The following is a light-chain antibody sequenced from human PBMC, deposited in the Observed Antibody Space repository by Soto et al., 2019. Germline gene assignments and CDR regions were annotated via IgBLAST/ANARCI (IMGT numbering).Light chain of an antibody. CDR1: SSDVGSYNR. CDR2: DVS. CDR3: SSYVGSSTTLV. V-gene: IGLV2-18*02. Sequence: QSALTQPPSVSGSPGQSVTISCSGTSSDVGSYNRVSWYQQPPGTAPKLMIYDVSNRPSGVPNRFSGSKSGNTASLTISGLQAEDEADYYCSSYVGSSTTLVFGTGTKLTVL. J-gene: IGLJ1*01.